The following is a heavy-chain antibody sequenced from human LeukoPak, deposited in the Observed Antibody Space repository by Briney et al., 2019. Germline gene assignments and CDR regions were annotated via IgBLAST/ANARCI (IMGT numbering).Heavy chain of an antibody. J-gene: IGHJ3*02. CDR1: GGSISSNNW. Sequence: SGTLSPTCAVSGGSISSNNWWSWVRQPPEKGLEWIGEIFHSGGTNYNPSLKSRVTISVDKPKNQFSLKLSSVTAADTAVYYCARQRQRVDAFDIWGQGAMVTVSS. CDR3: ARQRQRVDAFDI. D-gene: IGHD5-24*01. CDR2: IFHSGGT. V-gene: IGHV4-4*02.